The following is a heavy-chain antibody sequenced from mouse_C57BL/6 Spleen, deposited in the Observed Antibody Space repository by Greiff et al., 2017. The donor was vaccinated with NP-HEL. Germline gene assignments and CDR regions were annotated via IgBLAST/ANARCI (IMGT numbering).Heavy chain of an antibody. CDR2: IHPNSGST. CDR3: ARWDYYGSSYVWFAY. Sequence: VQLQQSGAELVKPGASVKLSCKASGYTFTSYWMHWVKQRPGQGLEWIGMIHPNSGSTNYNEKFKRKATLTVDKSSSTAYMQLSSLTSEDSAVYYCARWDYYGSSYVWFAYWGQGTLITVSA. CDR1: GYTFTSYW. D-gene: IGHD1-1*01. J-gene: IGHJ3*01. V-gene: IGHV1-64*01.